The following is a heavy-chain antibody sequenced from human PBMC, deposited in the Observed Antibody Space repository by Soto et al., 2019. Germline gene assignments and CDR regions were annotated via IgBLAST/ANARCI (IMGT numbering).Heavy chain of an antibody. CDR3: ARGRGDYGMHWFDP. J-gene: IGHJ5*02. CDR2: ISAYNGNT. Sequence: QVQLVQSGAEVKKPGASVKVSCKASGYTFTSYGISWVRQAPGQGLEWMGWISAYNGNTNYAQKLQGRVTMTTATSTSPAYMEVRSLRSDDTAVYYGARGRGDYGMHWFDPWGQGTLVAVSS. V-gene: IGHV1-18*04. D-gene: IGHD4-17*01. CDR1: GYTFTSYG.